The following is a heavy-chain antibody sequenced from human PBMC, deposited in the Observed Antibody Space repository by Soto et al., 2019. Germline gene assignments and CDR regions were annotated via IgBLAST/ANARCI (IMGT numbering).Heavy chain of an antibody. Sequence: GASVKVSCKASGYTFNSYAMHWVRQAPGQRLEWMGWINAGNGNTKYSQKFQGRVTITRDTSASTAYMELSSLRSEDTAVYYCARDPTRGWFDPWGQGTLVTVSS. CDR2: INAGNGNT. D-gene: IGHD5-12*01. V-gene: IGHV1-3*01. CDR1: GYTFNSYA. J-gene: IGHJ5*02. CDR3: ARDPTRGWFDP.